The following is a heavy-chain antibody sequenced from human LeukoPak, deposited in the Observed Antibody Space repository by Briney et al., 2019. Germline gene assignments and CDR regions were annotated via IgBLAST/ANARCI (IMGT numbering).Heavy chain of an antibody. CDR2: INHSGST. J-gene: IGHJ4*02. CDR1: GGSFSGYY. V-gene: IGHV4-34*01. CDR3: ARGRGGASGAFDY. Sequence: SETLSLICAVYGGSFSGYYWSWIRQPPGKGLEWIGEINHSGSTNYNPSLKSRVTISVDTSKNQFSLKLSSVTAADTAVYYCARGRGGASGAFDYWGQGTLVTVSS. D-gene: IGHD1-26*01.